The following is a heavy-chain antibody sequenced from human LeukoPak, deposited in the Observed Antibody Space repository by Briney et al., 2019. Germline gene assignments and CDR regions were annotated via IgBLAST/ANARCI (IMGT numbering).Heavy chain of an antibody. CDR3: ARAIWSPYYYYMDV. J-gene: IGHJ6*03. Sequence: PSETLSLTCTVSGGSIRSYYWSWIRQPPGKGLEWIGRIYTSGSTNYNPSLKSRVTMSVDTSKNQFPLKLSSVTAADTAVYYCARAIWSPYYYYMDVWGKGTTVTVSS. V-gene: IGHV4-4*07. D-gene: IGHD3-10*01. CDR2: IYTSGST. CDR1: GGSIRSYY.